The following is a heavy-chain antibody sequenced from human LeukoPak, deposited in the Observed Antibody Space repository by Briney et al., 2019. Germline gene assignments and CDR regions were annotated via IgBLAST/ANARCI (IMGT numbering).Heavy chain of an antibody. V-gene: IGHV4-59*08. Sequence: SETLSLTCTVSDGSIRDYYWSWIRQPPGKGLEWIGHIYQTGSTNYNPSLDSRVTISIDTSQNQFSLSLRSVTAADTAVYYCARHPPWAVPVAGTGAYFDYWGQGILVTVSS. CDR3: ARHPPWAVPVAGTGAYFDY. CDR1: DGSIRDYY. CDR2: IYQTGST. D-gene: IGHD6-19*01. J-gene: IGHJ4*02.